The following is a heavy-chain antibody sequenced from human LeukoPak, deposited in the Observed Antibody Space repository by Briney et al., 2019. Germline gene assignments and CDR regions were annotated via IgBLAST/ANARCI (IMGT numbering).Heavy chain of an antibody. J-gene: IGHJ4*02. CDR3: ASGGIYYGAAFDF. CDR1: GFPFSNYP. V-gene: IGHV3-21*04. CDR2: ISSSSSYI. Sequence: GGSLRLPREASGFPFSNYPVNWAPEAPGKGPEWVSSISSSSSYIHYADSVKGRFSISRDNAKNSLYLQMNSLRAEDTALYYCASGGIYYGAAFDFWGQGTLVTVSS. D-gene: IGHD1-26*01.